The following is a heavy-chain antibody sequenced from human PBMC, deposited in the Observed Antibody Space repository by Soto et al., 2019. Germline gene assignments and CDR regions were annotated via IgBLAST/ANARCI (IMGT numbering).Heavy chain of an antibody. CDR2: IGGDTSYT. V-gene: IGHV3-23*01. CDR1: GFSFSNYA. J-gene: IGHJ4*02. Sequence: EVQLLESGGGLVQPGGSLRLSCTASGFSFSNYAVTWVRQAPGKGLEWVSSIGGDTSYTYYADSVKGRFTISRDKSKNTFFLQMNSLRADDTAVYPCAKDPNGDDVGAFDSWGQGTLVTVSS. CDR3: AKDPNGDDVGAFDS. D-gene: IGHD4-17*01.